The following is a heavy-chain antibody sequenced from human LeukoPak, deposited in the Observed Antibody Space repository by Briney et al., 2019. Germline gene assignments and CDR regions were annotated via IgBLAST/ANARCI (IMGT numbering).Heavy chain of an antibody. V-gene: IGHV3-74*03. J-gene: IGHJ4*02. CDR2: VQSDGTGS. CDR3: ARGQLGDPTDY. CDR1: GFTFSSYA. Sequence: GGSLRLSCAASGFTFSSYAMYWVRQAPGKGLVWVSRVQSDGTGSMYADSVKGRFTISRDNAKNTLYLQMNSLTAEDTAVYFCARGQLGDPTDYWGQGTQVTVSS. D-gene: IGHD1-26*01.